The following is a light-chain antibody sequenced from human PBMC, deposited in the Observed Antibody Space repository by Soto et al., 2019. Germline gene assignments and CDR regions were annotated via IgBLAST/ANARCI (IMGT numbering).Light chain of an antibody. J-gene: IGKJ5*01. CDR3: QQYGTSPLIT. CDR2: GAS. CDR1: QSVSSSY. V-gene: IGKV3-20*01. Sequence: EIVLTQSPGTLSLSPGERATLSCRASQSVSSSYLAWYQQKPGQAPRLLIYGASSRATGIPDRFSGSGSRTDFTLTISRLEPEDFAVYYCQQYGTSPLITFGQGTRLDIK.